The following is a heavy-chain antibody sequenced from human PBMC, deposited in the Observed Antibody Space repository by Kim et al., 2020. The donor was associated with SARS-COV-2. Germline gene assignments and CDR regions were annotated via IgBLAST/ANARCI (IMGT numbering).Heavy chain of an antibody. J-gene: IGHJ2*01. V-gene: IGHV4-39*01. CDR2: IYYSGST. D-gene: IGHD2-21*01. CDR1: GGSISSSSYY. Sequence: SETLSLTCTVSGGSISSSSYYWGWIRQPPGKGLEWIGSIYYSGSTYYNPSLKSRVTISVDTSKNQFSLKLSSVTAADTAVYYCARHGETQKYCGGDCYSERVRRLYWYFDLWGRGTLVTVSS. CDR3: ARHGETQKYCGGDCYSERVRRLYWYFDL.